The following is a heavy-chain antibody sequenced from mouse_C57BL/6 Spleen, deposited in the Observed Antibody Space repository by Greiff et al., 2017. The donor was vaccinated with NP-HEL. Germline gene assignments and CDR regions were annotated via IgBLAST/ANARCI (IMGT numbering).Heavy chain of an antibody. V-gene: IGHV1-9*01. CDR1: GYTFTGYW. Sequence: QVQLQQSGAELMKPGASVKLSCKATGYTFTGYWIEWVKQRPGHGLEWIGEILPGSGSTNYNEKFKGKATFTADSSSNTAYMQLSSLTTEDSAIYYCARGEVDYDYVAWFAYWGQGTLVTVSA. CDR2: ILPGSGST. D-gene: IGHD2-4*01. J-gene: IGHJ3*01. CDR3: ARGEVDYDYVAWFAY.